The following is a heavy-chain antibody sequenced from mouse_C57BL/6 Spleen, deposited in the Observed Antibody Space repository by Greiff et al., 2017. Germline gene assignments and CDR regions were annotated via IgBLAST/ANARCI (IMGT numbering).Heavy chain of an antibody. CDR3: ARGNYYCSSYGRNYAMDY. Sequence: QVQLQQSGAELVRPGASVKMSCKASGYTFTSYNMHWVKQTPRQGLEWIGAIYPGNGDTSYNQKFKGKATLTVDKSSSTAYMQLSSLTSEDSAVDFCARGNYYCSSYGRNYAMDYWGQGTSVTVSS. D-gene: IGHD1-1*01. V-gene: IGHV1-12*01. J-gene: IGHJ4*01. CDR2: IYPGNGDT. CDR1: GYTFTSYN.